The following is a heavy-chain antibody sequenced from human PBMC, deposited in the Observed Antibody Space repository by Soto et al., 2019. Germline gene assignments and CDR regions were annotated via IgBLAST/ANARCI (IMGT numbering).Heavy chain of an antibody. V-gene: IGHV3-11*01. D-gene: IGHD3-3*01. CDR2: IRSSGSTI. CDR3: ARYRSDYDFCSGYSACDY. CDR1: GFTFSDYY. J-gene: IGHJ4*02. Sequence: QVQLVESGGGLVNPGGSLRLSCAASGFTFSDYYMSWIRQAPGKGLEWVSYIRSSGSTIYYADSVKGPFAISRDTAKNSLYRQLNSLRADDTAVYYCARYRSDYDFCSGYSACDYWGQGTLVTVSS.